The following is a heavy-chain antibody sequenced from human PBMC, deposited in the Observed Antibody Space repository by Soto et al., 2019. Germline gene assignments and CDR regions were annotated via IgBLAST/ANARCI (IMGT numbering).Heavy chain of an antibody. Sequence: QVQLQQWGAGLLKPSETLSLTCAVYGGSFSGYYWSWIRQPPGKGLAWIGEINHSGSTNYNPSLKGCFTLSVDPSKNQFSLKLSSVTAADTAVYYCARGVKYYYILTGPIPFHCFDPWGQGTLVTVSS. CDR3: ARGVKYYYILTGPIPFHCFDP. CDR1: GGSFSGYY. V-gene: IGHV4-34*01. D-gene: IGHD3-9*01. J-gene: IGHJ5*02. CDR2: INHSGST.